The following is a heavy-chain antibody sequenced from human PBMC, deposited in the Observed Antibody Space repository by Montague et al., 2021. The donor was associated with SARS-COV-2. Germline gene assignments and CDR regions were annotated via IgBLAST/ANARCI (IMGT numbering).Heavy chain of an antibody. V-gene: IGHV4-31*03. D-gene: IGHD6-19*01. CDR2: IYYSGST. Sequence: TLSLTCTVSGGSINSGGYYWSWIRQHPGKGLEWIGYIYYSGSTYYKPSLKSRLTISVDTSKNQFSLKLRSVTAADTAVYYCARVHFVSSGWYRDAFDIRGQGTMGTVSS. CDR3: ARVHFVSSGWYRDAFDI. J-gene: IGHJ3*02. CDR1: GGSINSGGYY.